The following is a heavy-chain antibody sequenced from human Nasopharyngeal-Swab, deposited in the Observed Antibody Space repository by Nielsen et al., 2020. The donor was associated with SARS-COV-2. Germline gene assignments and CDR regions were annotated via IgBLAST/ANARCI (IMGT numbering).Heavy chain of an antibody. Sequence: SETLSLTCTVSGGSTSSGGYYWSWIRQHPGKGLEWIGYIYYSGSTYYNPSLKSRVTISVDTSKNQFSLKLSSVTAADTAVYYCARVTLYGSGLQAVDYWGQGTLVTVSS. CDR2: IYYSGST. CDR1: GGSTSSGGYY. V-gene: IGHV4-31*03. J-gene: IGHJ4*02. CDR3: ARVTLYGSGLQAVDY. D-gene: IGHD3-10*01.